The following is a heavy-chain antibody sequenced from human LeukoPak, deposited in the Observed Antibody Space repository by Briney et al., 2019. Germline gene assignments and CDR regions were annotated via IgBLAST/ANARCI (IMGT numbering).Heavy chain of an antibody. CDR2: ISYDGSNK. Sequence: KPGGSLRLSCAASGFTFSSYGMPWVRQAPGKGLEWVAVISYDGSNKYYADSVKGRFTVSRDNSKNTLYLQMNSLRAEDTAVYYCARASYLGIAVAPDYWGQGTLVTVSS. CDR1: GFTFSSYG. J-gene: IGHJ4*02. D-gene: IGHD6-19*01. V-gene: IGHV3-30*03. CDR3: ARASYLGIAVAPDY.